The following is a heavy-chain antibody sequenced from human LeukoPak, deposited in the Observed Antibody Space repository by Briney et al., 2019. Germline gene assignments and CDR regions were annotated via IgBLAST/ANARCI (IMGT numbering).Heavy chain of an antibody. V-gene: IGHV3-48*03. CDR2: ITSSASTI. CDR1: GFTFSSYE. Sequence: GGSLRLSCAPSGFTFSSYEMNWVRQAPGKGLEWVLYITSSASTIDYPASVKARFTISRDNAKNSLSLQMSSLRAEHTAVYYCARDTRAAGFDYWGEGSLVTVSS. CDR3: ARDTRAAGFDY. D-gene: IGHD6-19*01. J-gene: IGHJ4*02.